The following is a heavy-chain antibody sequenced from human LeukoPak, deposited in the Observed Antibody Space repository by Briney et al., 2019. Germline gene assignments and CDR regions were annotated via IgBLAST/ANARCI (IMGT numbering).Heavy chain of an antibody. Sequence: GGSLRLSCAASGFTVSSNYMSWVRQAPGKGLEWVSVIYSGGSTYYADSVKGRFTISRDNSKNTLYLQMNSLIPEDTAVYYCARQYISGQWYFDYWGQGTLVTVSS. CDR2: IYSGGST. D-gene: IGHD5-18*01. CDR1: GFTVSSNY. V-gene: IGHV3-53*05. CDR3: ARQYISGQWYFDY. J-gene: IGHJ4*02.